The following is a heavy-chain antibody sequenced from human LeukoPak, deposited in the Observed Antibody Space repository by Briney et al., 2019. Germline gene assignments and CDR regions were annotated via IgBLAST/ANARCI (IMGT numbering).Heavy chain of an antibody. V-gene: IGHV3-66*01. Sequence: GGSLRLSCAASGFTVSSNYMSWVRQAPGKGLEWVSLIYSGGSTYYADSVKGRFTISRDNSKNTLYLQMNSLRAEDTAVYYCARGFDGQPGYFDYWGQGTLVTVSS. CDR2: IYSGGST. J-gene: IGHJ4*02. D-gene: IGHD5-24*01. CDR3: ARGFDGQPGYFDY. CDR1: GFTVSSNY.